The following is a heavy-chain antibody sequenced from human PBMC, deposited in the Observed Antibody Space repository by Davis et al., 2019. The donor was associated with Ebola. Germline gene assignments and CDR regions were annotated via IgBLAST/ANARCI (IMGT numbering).Heavy chain of an antibody. CDR2: IWYDGSNK. J-gene: IGHJ4*02. D-gene: IGHD1-26*01. Sequence: GESLKISCAASGFTFSSYGMHWVRQAPGKGLEWVAVIWYDGSNKYYADYVKGRFTISRDNSKNTLYLQMNSLRAEDTAVYYCARGSKWELLTFAFDYWGQGTLVTVSS. CDR1: GFTFSSYG. V-gene: IGHV3-33*01. CDR3: ARGSKWELLTFAFDY.